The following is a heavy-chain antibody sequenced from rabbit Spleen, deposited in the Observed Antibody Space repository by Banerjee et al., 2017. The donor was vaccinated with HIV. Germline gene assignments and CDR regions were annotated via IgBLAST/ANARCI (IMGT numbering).Heavy chain of an antibody. CDR2: INTDSGST. V-gene: IGHV1S45*01. D-gene: IGHD7-1*01. CDR1: GFSFSSGYD. Sequence: QEQLVESGGGLVQPEGFLTLTCTTSGFSFSSGYDMCWVHQAPGKGLESITCINTDSGSTYYARWAKGRFTISKTSSTTVTLQMTSLTAADTATYFCARGDIGYRYITRLDLWGPGTLVTVS. J-gene: IGHJ3*01. CDR3: ARGDIGYRYITRLDL.